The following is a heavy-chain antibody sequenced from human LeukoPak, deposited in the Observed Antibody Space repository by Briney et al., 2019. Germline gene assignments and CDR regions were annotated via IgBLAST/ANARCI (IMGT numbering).Heavy chain of an antibody. V-gene: IGHV4-39*01. CDR2: IGGSNYYRGST. D-gene: IGHD2-21*02. CDR1: GASISSSAYY. J-gene: IGHJ5*02. Sequence: SETLSLTCTVSGASISSSAYYWGWIRQPPGKGLEWIGSIGGSNYYRGSTYYNPSLKSRVTIHVDTSKDQFSLKLSSVTAADTAVHYCARLETSVTEHNWFDPWGQGTLVTVSP. CDR3: ARLETSVTEHNWFDP.